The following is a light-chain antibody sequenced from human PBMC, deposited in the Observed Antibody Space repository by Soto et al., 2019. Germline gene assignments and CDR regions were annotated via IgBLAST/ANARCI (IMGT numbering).Light chain of an antibody. Sequence: EIVLTQSPATLSSFPGDRVTLSCRASQYINTRLAWYQHRPGQSPRLLIYQTSLRAAGIPARFSASGSGTDFTLTISRLEPEDFAVYYCQQYGSSRRTFGQGTKVEIK. V-gene: IGKV3-20*01. CDR2: QTS. J-gene: IGKJ1*01. CDR1: QYINTR. CDR3: QQYGSSRRT.